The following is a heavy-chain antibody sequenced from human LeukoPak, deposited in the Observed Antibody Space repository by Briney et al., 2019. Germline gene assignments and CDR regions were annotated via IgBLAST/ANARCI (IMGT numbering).Heavy chain of an antibody. J-gene: IGHJ4*02. Sequence: GGSLRLSCAASGFTFSSYAMHWVRQAPGKGLEWVAVIWYDGSNKYYADSVKGRFTISRDNSKNTLYLQMNSLRAEDTAVYYCARGREAYDILTGCDYWGQGTLVTVSS. V-gene: IGHV3-33*08. CDR1: GFTFSSYA. CDR3: ARGREAYDILTGCDY. D-gene: IGHD3-9*01. CDR2: IWYDGSNK.